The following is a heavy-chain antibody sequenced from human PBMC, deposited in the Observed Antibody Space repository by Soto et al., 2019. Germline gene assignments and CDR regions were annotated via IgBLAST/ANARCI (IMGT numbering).Heavy chain of an antibody. CDR3: ARVFGVVLNPYYYYMDV. J-gene: IGHJ6*03. CDR1: GYTFTSYC. D-gene: IGHD3-3*01. Sequence: ASVKVSCKASGYTFTSYCISWVRQAPGQGLEWMGWISAYNGNTNYAQKLQGRVTMTTDTSTSTAYMELRSLRSDDTAVYYCARVFGVVLNPYYYYMDVWGKGTTVTVSS. CDR2: ISAYNGNT. V-gene: IGHV1-18*01.